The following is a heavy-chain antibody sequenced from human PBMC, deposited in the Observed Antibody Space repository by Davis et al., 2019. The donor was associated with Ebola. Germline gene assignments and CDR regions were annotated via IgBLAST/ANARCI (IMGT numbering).Heavy chain of an antibody. CDR2: IKQDGSEK. J-gene: IGHJ6*02. CDR1: GFTFSSHW. D-gene: IGHD3-10*01. CDR3: ARRDYYGSGSYYKGGMDV. V-gene: IGHV3-7*01. Sequence: GGSLRLSFAASGFTFSSHWMSWVRQAPGKGLEWVANIKQDGSEKYYVDSVKGRSTISRDNAKNSLYLQMNSLRAEDTAVYYCARRDYYGSGSYYKGGMDVWGQGTTVTVSS.